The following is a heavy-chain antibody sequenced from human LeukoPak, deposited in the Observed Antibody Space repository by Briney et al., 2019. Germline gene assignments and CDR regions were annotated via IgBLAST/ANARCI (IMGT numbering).Heavy chain of an antibody. Sequence: PSETLSLTCAVYGGSFSGYHWNWIRQPPGKGLEWIGDINYSGITNYNPSLKSRLTISVDTSKNQFSLKLSSVTAADTAVYYCARAGGSYFEFDIWGQGTMVTVSS. CDR2: INYSGIT. V-gene: IGHV4-34*01. CDR1: GGSFSGYH. CDR3: ARAGGSYFEFDI. D-gene: IGHD1-26*01. J-gene: IGHJ3*02.